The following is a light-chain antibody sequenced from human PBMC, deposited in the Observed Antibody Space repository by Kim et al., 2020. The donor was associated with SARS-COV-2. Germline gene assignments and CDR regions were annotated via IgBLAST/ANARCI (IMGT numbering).Light chain of an antibody. CDR2: VNGDGSH. J-gene: IGLJ3*02. CDR3: QTWDTDIMV. V-gene: IGLV4-69*01. Sequence: ASVKLTCTPSSGHSTDAIAWQQQQPEKGPRYLMKVNGDGSHSKGDGIPDRFSGSSSGAERYLTISSLQSEDEADYYCQTWDTDIMVFGGGTQLTVL. CDR1: SGHSTDA.